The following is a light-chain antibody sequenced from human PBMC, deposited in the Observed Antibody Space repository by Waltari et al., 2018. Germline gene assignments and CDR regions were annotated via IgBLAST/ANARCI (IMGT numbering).Light chain of an antibody. Sequence: DIQMTQSPSSVSASVGDRVTINCRASQGVRSWLAWYQQKPGKAPNLLIYAASSLQSGVPSRFSGSGSGTDFTLTISSLQPEDFATYYCQQAHTFPPTFGPGTKVHI. V-gene: IGKV1-12*01. CDR3: QQAHTFPPT. CDR1: QGVRSW. J-gene: IGKJ3*01. CDR2: AAS.